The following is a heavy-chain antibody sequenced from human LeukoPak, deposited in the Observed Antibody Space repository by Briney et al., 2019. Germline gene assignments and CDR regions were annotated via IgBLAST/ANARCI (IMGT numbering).Heavy chain of an antibody. D-gene: IGHD1-26*01. CDR2: INPNSGGT. Sequence: ASVKVSCKASGYTFTGHYMHWVRQAPGQGLEWRGWINPNSGGTNYAQKFQGRVTMARDTSISTAYLELSRLRSDDTAVYYCARVSSGSSLYYFDYWGQGTLVTVSS. CDR1: GYTFTGHY. CDR3: ARVSSGSSLYYFDY. V-gene: IGHV1-2*02. J-gene: IGHJ4*02.